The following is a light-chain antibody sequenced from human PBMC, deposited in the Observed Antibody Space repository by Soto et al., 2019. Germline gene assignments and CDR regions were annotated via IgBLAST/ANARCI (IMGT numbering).Light chain of an antibody. V-gene: IGLV1-47*01. CDR3: AAWDDSLSGPRV. CDR1: SSNIGSNY. Sequence: QAVVTQPPSASGTPGQRVTISCSGSSSNIGSNYVYWYQQLPGTAPKLLIYRNNQRPSGVPDRFSGSKSGTSASLAISGLRSEDEADYYCAAWDDSLSGPRVFGGGTKVTVL. CDR2: RNN. J-gene: IGLJ2*01.